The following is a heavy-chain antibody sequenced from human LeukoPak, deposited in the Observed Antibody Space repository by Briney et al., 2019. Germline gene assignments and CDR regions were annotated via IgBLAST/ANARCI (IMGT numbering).Heavy chain of an antibody. CDR1: GFTFKNYG. CDR2: IRGSGGST. V-gene: IGHV3-23*01. D-gene: IGHD6-13*01. J-gene: IGHJ3*01. CDR3: AKSRVAAAATADAFDL. Sequence: GGSPRLSCAASGFTFKNYGMSWIRQASGKGLEWVSAIRGSGGSTSYADSVKGRFTISRDNSNNALFLQMISLRAEDTAVYYCAKSRVAAAATADAFDLWGQGTMVTVSS.